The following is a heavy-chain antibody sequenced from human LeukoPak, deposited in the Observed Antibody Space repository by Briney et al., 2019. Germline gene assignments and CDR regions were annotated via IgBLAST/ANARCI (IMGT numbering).Heavy chain of an antibody. V-gene: IGHV3-21*01. J-gene: IGHJ4*02. CDR1: GFTFSSYS. D-gene: IGHD4-17*01. Sequence: GGSLRLSCAASGFTFSSYSMNWVRQAPGKGLEWVSSISSSSSYIYYADSVKGRFTISRDNAKDSLYLQMNSLRAEDTAVYYCARGDYGDYKPFDYWGQGTLVTVSS. CDR3: ARGDYGDYKPFDY. CDR2: ISSSSSYI.